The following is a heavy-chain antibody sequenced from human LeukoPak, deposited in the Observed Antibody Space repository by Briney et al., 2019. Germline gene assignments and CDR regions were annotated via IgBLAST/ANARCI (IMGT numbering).Heavy chain of an antibody. CDR1: GFTFSSYG. V-gene: IGHV3-30*18. CDR3: AKDSNGYFDY. D-gene: IGHD2-8*01. J-gene: IGHJ4*02. Sequence: GGSLRLSCAASGFTFSSYGMHWVRQAPGKGLEWVEVISYDGSNKYYADSVKGRFTISRDNSKNTLYLQMNSLRAEDTAVYYCAKDSNGYFDYWGQGTLVTVSS. CDR2: ISYDGSNK.